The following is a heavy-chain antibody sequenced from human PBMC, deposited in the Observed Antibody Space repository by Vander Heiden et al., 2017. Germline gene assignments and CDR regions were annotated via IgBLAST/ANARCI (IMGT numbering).Heavy chain of an antibody. Sequence: EVQLVESGGGLIQPGGSLRLPCAASDFTVSSNYMSWVRQAPGKGLEWVSIIYGGGSTFYADSVKGRFTISKDNAKNTLYLQMNSLRAEDTAVYYCAKNYYDSSGYYYYFDYWGQGTLVTVSS. J-gene: IGHJ4*02. CDR3: AKNYYDSSGYYYYFDY. CDR2: IYGGGST. D-gene: IGHD3-22*01. CDR1: DFTVSSNY. V-gene: IGHV3-53*01.